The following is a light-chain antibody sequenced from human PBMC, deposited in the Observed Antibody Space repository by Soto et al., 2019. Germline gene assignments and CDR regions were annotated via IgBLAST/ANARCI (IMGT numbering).Light chain of an antibody. CDR1: TGAGTGSNY. V-gene: IGLV7-43*01. Sequence: QAVVTQEPSLTVSPGGTATLTCAASTGAGTGSNYPNWFQQKPGQAPRALVYSTNHKYSWTPARFSGSLLGGKAALTLSGVQPEDEADYYCLLYYGGQLGVFGGGTKLTVL. CDR3: LLYYGGQLGV. J-gene: IGLJ2*01. CDR2: STN.